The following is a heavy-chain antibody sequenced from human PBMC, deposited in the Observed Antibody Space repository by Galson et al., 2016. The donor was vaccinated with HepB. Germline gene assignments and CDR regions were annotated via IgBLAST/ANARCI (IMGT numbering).Heavy chain of an antibody. CDR3: ASGYSYGYFYY. V-gene: IGHV3-30*04. CDR2: ISFDGSNI. Sequence: SLRLSCAASGFGFSSYAMHWVRQAPGKGLEWLSVISFDGSNIYYADSVKGRFTISRDNAKNSLYLQMNSLRAEDTAVYYCASGYSYGYFYYWGQGTLVTVSS. CDR1: GFGFSSYA. D-gene: IGHD5-18*01. J-gene: IGHJ4*02.